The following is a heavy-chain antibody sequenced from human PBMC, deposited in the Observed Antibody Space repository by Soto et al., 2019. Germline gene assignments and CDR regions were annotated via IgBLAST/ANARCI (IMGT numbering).Heavy chain of an antibody. CDR2: IIPIFGTA. V-gene: IGHV1-69*01. Sequence: QVQLVQSGAEVKEPGSAVKVSCKAPADSFSSYGISWVRQAPGQGLEWVGGIIPIFGTANYAEKLQGRVTIAADESTNTADMELSSPRSEDTALSYCARVVPDCGVEPGGVRGDLDTWGRETRVTVSS. CDR1: ADSFSSYG. CDR3: ARVVPDCGVEPGGVRGDLDT. J-gene: IGHJ5*02. D-gene: IGHD2-21*02.